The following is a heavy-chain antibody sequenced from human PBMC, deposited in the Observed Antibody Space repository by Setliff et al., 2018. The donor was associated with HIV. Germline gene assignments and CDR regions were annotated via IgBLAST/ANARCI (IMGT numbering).Heavy chain of an antibody. CDR2: IIPIFGTA. V-gene: IGHV1-69*13. D-gene: IGHD5-12*01. CDR1: GGTFSSYA. J-gene: IGHJ3*02. Sequence: GASVKVSCKPSGGTFSSYAISWVRQAPGQGLEWMGGIIPIFGTANYAQKFQGRVTITADESTSIAYMELSSLRFDDTAVYYCARDGGYSVHQWFGDAFDIWGQGTMVTVSS. CDR3: ARDGGYSVHQWFGDAFDI.